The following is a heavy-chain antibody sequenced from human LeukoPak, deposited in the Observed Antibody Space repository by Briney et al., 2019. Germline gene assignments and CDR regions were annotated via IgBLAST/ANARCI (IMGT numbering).Heavy chain of an antibody. D-gene: IGHD4-17*01. CDR1: GYTFTSYY. V-gene: IGHV1-2*02. Sequence: ASVKVSCKASGYTFTSYYMHWVRQAPGQGLEWMGWINPNNGGTNYARGFQGRFTMTRDTSISTAYMQLTGLTSDDTAVYYCASRSSTVAKFPFHYWGQGTLVTVSS. J-gene: IGHJ4*02. CDR2: INPNNGGT. CDR3: ASRSSTVAKFPFHY.